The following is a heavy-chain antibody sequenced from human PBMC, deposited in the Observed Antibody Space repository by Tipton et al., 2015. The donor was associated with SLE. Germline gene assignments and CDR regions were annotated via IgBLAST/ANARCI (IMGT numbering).Heavy chain of an antibody. CDR3: ARGLFGGSYDY. CDR1: GGSFSGYY. V-gene: IGHV4-34*01. J-gene: IGHJ4*02. D-gene: IGHD1-26*01. Sequence: TLSLTCAVYGGSFSGYYWTWIRQPPGKGLEWIGEINHAGGINYNPSLKSRVAISVDTSKNQFSLKLSSVTAADTAVYYCARGLFGGSYDYWGQGTLVTVSS. CDR2: INHAGGI.